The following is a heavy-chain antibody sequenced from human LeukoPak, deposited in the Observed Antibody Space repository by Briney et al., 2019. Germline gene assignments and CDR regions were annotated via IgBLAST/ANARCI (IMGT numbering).Heavy chain of an antibody. Sequence: ASVKVSCKASGYTFTGYYMHWVRQAPGQGLEWMGWINPNSGGTNYAQKFQGRVTMTRDTSISTAYMELRSLRSDDTAVYYCARARDLGGYSSSWYIHAAFDIWGQGTMVTVSS. D-gene: IGHD6-13*01. J-gene: IGHJ3*02. CDR3: ARARDLGGYSSSWYIHAAFDI. CDR1: GYTFTGYY. V-gene: IGHV1-2*02. CDR2: INPNSGGT.